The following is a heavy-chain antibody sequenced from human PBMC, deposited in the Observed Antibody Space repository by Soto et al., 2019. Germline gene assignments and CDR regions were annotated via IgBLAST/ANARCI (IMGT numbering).Heavy chain of an antibody. D-gene: IGHD3-16*01. V-gene: IGHV3-23*01. J-gene: IGHJ6*02. CDR3: AKAHGYVYYYGMDV. CDR1: GFTFSSYA. CDR2: ISGSGGST. Sequence: GGSLRLSCAASGFTFSSYAMSWVRQAPGKGLEWVSAISGSGGSTYYADSVKGRFTISRDNSKNTLYLQMNSLRAEDTAVYYCAKAHGYVYYYGMDVWGQGTTVTVSS.